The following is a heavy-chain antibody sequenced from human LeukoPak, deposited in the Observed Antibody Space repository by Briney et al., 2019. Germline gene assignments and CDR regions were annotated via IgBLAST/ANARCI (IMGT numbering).Heavy chain of an antibody. J-gene: IGHJ5*02. CDR1: GFSFISYG. D-gene: IGHD6-13*01. Sequence: AGGSLRLSCAASGFSFISYGMHWVRQAPGKGLEWVGVISDDGRNKNYADSVKGRITISRDNAKNSLFLHTSSLRAEDTAVYYCATAPAAADSSWGQGTLVAVSS. CDR2: ISDDGRNK. CDR3: ATAPAAADSS. V-gene: IGHV3-30*03.